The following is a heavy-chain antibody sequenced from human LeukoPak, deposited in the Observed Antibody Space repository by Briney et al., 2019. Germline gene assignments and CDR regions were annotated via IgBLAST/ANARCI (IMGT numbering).Heavy chain of an antibody. CDR1: GYTFTSYG. J-gene: IGHJ4*02. CDR3: ARSLVGATTGDY. V-gene: IGHV1-18*01. Sequence: ASVKVSCKASGYTFTSYGISWVRQAPGQGLEWMGWISAYNGNTNSAQKLQGRVTMTTDTSTSTAYMELRSLRSDDTAVYYCARSLVGATTGDYWGQGTLVTVSS. D-gene: IGHD1-26*01. CDR2: ISAYNGNT.